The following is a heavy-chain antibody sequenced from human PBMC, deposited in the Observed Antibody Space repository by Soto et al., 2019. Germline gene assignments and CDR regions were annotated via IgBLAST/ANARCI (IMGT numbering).Heavy chain of an antibody. D-gene: IGHD5-18*01. J-gene: IGHJ6*02. Sequence: ETLSLTCTVSGGSISSYYWSWIRQPAGKGLEWIGRIYTSGSTNYNPSLKSRVTMSVDTAKNQFSLKLSSVTAADTAVYYCARGGYSYDYGYYYGMDVWGQGTTVTVAS. CDR2: IYTSGST. CDR1: GGSISSYY. V-gene: IGHV4-4*07. CDR3: ARGGYSYDYGYYYGMDV.